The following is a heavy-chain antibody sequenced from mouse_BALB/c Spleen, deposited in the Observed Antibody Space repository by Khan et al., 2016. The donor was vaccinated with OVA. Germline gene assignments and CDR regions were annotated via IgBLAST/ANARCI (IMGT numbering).Heavy chain of an antibody. CDR1: GYVFSSYW. CDR2: IYPGDGDT. CDR3: ARSWYDYFAY. D-gene: IGHD2-14*01. Sequence: QVQLQQSGAELVRPGSSVKISCKASGYVFSSYWMNWVKQRPGQGLEWIGQIYPGDGDTNYNGKFKDKATLTADKSSNSAYMQLSSLTSEDSAVYFCARSWYDYFAYWGQGTLVTVSA. V-gene: IGHV1-80*01. J-gene: IGHJ3*01.